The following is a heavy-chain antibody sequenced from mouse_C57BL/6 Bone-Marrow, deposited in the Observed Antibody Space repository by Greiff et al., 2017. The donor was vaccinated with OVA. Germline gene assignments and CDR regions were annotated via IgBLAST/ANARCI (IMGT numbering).Heavy chain of an antibody. V-gene: IGHV7-3*01. CDR3: ARYKGRVAVDYFDY. Sequence: DVKLVESGGGLVQPGDSLSLSCAASGFTFTNYYMSWVRQPPGKALEWLAFIRNKPNGSTTEYSASVKGWFTISRDNSQSILYLQMNALRAEDSATYYCARYKGRVAVDYFDYWGQGTALTVSS. J-gene: IGHJ2*01. CDR2: IRNKPNGSTT. CDR1: GFTFTNYY. D-gene: IGHD1-1*01.